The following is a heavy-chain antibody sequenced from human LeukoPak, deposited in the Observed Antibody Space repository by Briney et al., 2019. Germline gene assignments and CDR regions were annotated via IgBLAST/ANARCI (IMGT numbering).Heavy chain of an antibody. CDR3: ARDGWYSSSWYYYGMDV. Sequence: TSETLSLTCTVSGGSISSYYWSWIRQPAGKGLEWIGRIYTSGSTNYNPSLKSRVTMSVDTSKNQLSLKLSSVTAADTAVYYCARDGWYSSSWYYYGMDVWGQGTTVTVSS. J-gene: IGHJ6*02. V-gene: IGHV4-4*07. D-gene: IGHD6-13*01. CDR2: IYTSGST. CDR1: GGSISSYY.